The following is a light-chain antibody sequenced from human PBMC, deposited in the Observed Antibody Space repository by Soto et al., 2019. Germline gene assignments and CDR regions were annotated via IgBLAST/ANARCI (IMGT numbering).Light chain of an antibody. CDR1: QGISNY. V-gene: IGKV1-27*01. CDR2: AAS. J-gene: IGKJ3*01. CDR3: QKYNSAPWA. Sequence: DIPMTQSPSSLSASVGDRVTITCRARQGISNYLAWYQQKPGKVPKLLIYAASTLQSGVPSRFSGSGSGTDFTLTISSLQPEDAATYYCQKYNSAPWAFGPGTKVDIK.